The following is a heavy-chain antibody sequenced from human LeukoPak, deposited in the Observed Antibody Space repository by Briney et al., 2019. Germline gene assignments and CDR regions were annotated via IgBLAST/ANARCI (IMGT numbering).Heavy chain of an antibody. CDR2: IVPSSGST. V-gene: IGHV1-46*01. CDR3: ARDYRIDGYNRGVDH. J-gene: IGHJ4*02. CDR1: GNTFTHYY. Sequence: GASVKVSCKASGNTFTHYYIHWVRQAPGQGLEWMGMIVPSSGSTSYAQKFLGRVTMTRDTSTTTVHMELSSLRSDDTAVYYCARDYRIDGYNRGVDHWGQGTLVTVSS. D-gene: IGHD5-24*01.